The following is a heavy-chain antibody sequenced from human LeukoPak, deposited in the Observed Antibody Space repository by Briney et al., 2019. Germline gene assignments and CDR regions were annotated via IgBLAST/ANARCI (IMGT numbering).Heavy chain of an antibody. V-gene: IGHV3-53*01. D-gene: IGHD3-22*01. Sequence: GGSLRLSCAASGFSVRTTYMSWVRQAPGKGLEWVSVLYTGGGTDHADSVKGRFIVSRDNSKNTLSLQMNSLRAEDTAIYYCTRSGYRHPYHFDSWGQGTLVIVSS. J-gene: IGHJ4*02. CDR3: TRSGYRHPYHFDS. CDR2: LYTGGGT. CDR1: GFSVRTTY.